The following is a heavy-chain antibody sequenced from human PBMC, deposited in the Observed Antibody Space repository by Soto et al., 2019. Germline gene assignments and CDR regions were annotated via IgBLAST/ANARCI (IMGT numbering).Heavy chain of an antibody. J-gene: IGHJ6*02. Sequence: ASVKVSCKVSGYTLTELSMHWVRQAPGKGLEWKGGFDPEDGETIYAQKFQGRVTMTEDTSTDTAYMELSSPRSEDTAVYYCATDDYSNPLYYYYGMDVWGQGTTVTVSS. V-gene: IGHV1-24*01. CDR2: FDPEDGET. CDR3: ATDDYSNPLYYYYGMDV. CDR1: GYTLTELS. D-gene: IGHD4-4*01.